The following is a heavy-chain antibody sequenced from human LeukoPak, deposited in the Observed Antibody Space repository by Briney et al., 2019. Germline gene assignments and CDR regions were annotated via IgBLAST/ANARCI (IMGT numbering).Heavy chain of an antibody. CDR2: ISGSRSYI. J-gene: IGHJ5*02. CDR1: GFTFSYYS. CDR3: AKPPYYYDSSGYYNP. Sequence: GGSLRLSCAASGFTFSYYSMNWVRQAPGKGLEWVSSISGSRSYIYYADSVKGRFTISRDNAKNSLYLQMSSLRAEDTAVYYCAKPPYYYDSSGYYNPWGQGTLVTVSS. V-gene: IGHV3-21*01. D-gene: IGHD3-22*01.